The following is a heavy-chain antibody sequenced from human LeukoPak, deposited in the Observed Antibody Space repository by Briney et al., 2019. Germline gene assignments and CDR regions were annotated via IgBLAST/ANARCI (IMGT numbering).Heavy chain of an antibody. CDR3: ARGSNYDFWSGRGNWFDP. CDR1: GFTFSSYA. V-gene: IGHV3-30*04. J-gene: IGHJ5*02. D-gene: IGHD3-3*01. Sequence: GGSLRLSCAAFGFTFSSYAMHWVRQAPGKGLEWVAVMSNGGSNKYYADSVKGRFIISRDNSKNTLSLQMSSLRAEDTALYFCARGSNYDFWSGRGNWFDPWGQGTLVTVSS. CDR2: MSNGGSNK.